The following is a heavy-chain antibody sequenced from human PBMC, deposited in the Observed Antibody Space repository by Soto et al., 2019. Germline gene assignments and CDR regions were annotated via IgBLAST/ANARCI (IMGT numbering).Heavy chain of an antibody. J-gene: IGHJ4*02. D-gene: IGHD1-7*01. CDR2: IYYSGST. CDR1: GGSISSSSYY. Sequence: SETLSLTCTVSGGSISSSSYYWGWIRQPPGKGLEWIGSIYYSGSTYYNPSLKSRVTISVDTSKNQFSLKLSSVTAADTAVYYCARQDVSGTPNFDYWGQGTLVTVSS. V-gene: IGHV4-39*01. CDR3: ARQDVSGTPNFDY.